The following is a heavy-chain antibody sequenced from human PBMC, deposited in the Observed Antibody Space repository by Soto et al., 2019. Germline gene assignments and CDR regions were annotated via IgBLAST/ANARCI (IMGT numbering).Heavy chain of an antibody. CDR2: ISSSGNTV. Sequence: LSLSCAASGFTFSDYYMSWIRQAPGKGLEWISYISSSGNTVYYADSVEGRFTISRDNAQNSLYLQMNNLRAEDTAVYYCARDSRVYYGSGSSVDGWGQGTLVTVSS. V-gene: IGHV3-11*01. D-gene: IGHD3-10*01. CDR1: GFTFSDYY. CDR3: ARDSRVYYGSGSSVDG. J-gene: IGHJ4*02.